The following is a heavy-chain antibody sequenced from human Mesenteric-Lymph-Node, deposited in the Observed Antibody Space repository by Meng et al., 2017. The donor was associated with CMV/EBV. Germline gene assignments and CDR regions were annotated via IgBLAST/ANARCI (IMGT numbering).Heavy chain of an antibody. V-gene: IGHV3-23*01. D-gene: IGHD3-16*01. Sequence: GESLKISCAASGFTFSSYDMSWVRQAPGKGLEWVSCISNTGNSRYHADSVKGRFTIFRDNSKNTVYLQMYSLRGEDTAVYYCVGGGPARDSPFDPWGQGTLVTVSS. CDR1: GFTFSSYD. CDR3: VGGGPARDSPFDP. J-gene: IGHJ5*02. CDR2: ISNTGNSR.